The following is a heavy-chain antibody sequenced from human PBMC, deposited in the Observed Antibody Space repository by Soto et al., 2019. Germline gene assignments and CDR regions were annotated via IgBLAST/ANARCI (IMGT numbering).Heavy chain of an antibody. J-gene: IGHJ5*02. CDR3: ARLYCSGGSCYPNNWFDP. CDR2: IYYSGST. CDR1: GGSTSSSSYY. V-gene: IGHV4-39*07. Sequence: SETLSLTCTVSGGSTSSSSYYWGWIRQSPGKGLEWIGSIYYSGSTYYNPSLKSRVTISVDTSKNQFSLKLSSVTAADTAVYYCARLYCSGGSCYPNNWFDPWGQGTLVTVSS. D-gene: IGHD2-15*01.